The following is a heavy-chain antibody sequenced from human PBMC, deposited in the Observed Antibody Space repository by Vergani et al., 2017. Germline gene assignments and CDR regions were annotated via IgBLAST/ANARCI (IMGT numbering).Heavy chain of an antibody. V-gene: IGHV3-30*03. D-gene: IGHD3-16*01. CDR2: ISYDGTQK. CDR1: GFTSSYYG. J-gene: IGHJ4*02. CDR3: ARGFGGITFGGVNDY. Sequence: QVHLVESGGGVVQPGRSLRLSCVVSGFTSSYYGMHWVRQAPGKGLEWVAVISYDGTQKYYADSVKGRFTISRDNAKNSLYLQMNSLRAEDTAVYYCARGFGGITFGGVNDYWGQGTLVTVSS.